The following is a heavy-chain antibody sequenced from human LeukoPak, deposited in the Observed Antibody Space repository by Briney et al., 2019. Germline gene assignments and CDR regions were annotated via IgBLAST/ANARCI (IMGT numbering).Heavy chain of an antibody. V-gene: IGHV1-18*01. J-gene: IGHJ4*02. Sequence: ASVKVSCKASGYSFTSYGITWVRQAPGQGLEWMGWISTYDGNANYAQKLQGRVIMTTDTSTITAYMELRSLRSDDTAVYYCARAPSGFTYGPGDHWGQGTLVTVSS. CDR2: ISTYDGNA. D-gene: IGHD5-18*01. CDR3: ARAPSGFTYGPGDH. CDR1: GYSFTSYG.